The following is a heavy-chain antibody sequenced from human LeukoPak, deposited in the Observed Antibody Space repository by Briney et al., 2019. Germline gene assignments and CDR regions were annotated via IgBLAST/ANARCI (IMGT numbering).Heavy chain of an antibody. V-gene: IGHV3-23*01. Sequence: GGSLRLSCAASGFTFSNYAMSWVRQAPGKGLEWVSGISGRGGSTYYADSVKGRFTISRDNSRNTVYLQMNSLRADDTAVYYCAKVGVLRYFDWLAYFDYWGQGTLVTVSS. D-gene: IGHD3-9*01. CDR2: ISGRGGST. CDR1: GFTFSNYA. CDR3: AKVGVLRYFDWLAYFDY. J-gene: IGHJ4*02.